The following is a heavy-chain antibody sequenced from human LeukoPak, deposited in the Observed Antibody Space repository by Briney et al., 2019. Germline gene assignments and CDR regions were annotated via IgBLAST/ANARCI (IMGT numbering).Heavy chain of an antibody. CDR3: ARLVGSEDSFYFDY. D-gene: IGHD3-10*01. CDR1: GGSISSSSYY. V-gene: IGHV4-39*01. J-gene: IGHJ4*02. Sequence: PSETLSLTCTVSGGSISSSSYYWGWIRQPPGKGLEWIGSIYYSGSTHYNPSLKSRVNISEDTSKNRISLKMTSVTAADTAVYYCARLVGSEDSFYFDYWGQGTLVTVSS. CDR2: IYYSGST.